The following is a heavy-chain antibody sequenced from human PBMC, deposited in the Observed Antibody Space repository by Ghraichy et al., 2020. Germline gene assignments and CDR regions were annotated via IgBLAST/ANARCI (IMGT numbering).Heavy chain of an antibody. V-gene: IGHV3-7*03. J-gene: IGHJ5*02. Sequence: GGSLRLSCAASGFPFSTFWMSWVRQAPGKGLEWVANIKQDGSEKYYVDSVKGRFTISRDNAKNSLYLQMNSLRAEDTAVYYCASFRGTLPYNWFDPWGQGTLVTVSS. CDR1: GFPFSTFW. CDR2: IKQDGSEK. CDR3: ASFRGTLPYNWFDP.